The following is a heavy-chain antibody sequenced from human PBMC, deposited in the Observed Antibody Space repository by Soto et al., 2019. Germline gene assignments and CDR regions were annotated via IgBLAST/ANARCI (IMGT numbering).Heavy chain of an antibody. CDR1: GFTFSNYA. CDR2: VGGSGDST. J-gene: IGHJ4*02. Sequence: EVQLLDCGGGLVQPGGSLRLSCAASGFTFSNYAMSWVRQAPGKGLEWVSGVGGSGDSTYYADSVKGRFTISRDNSKDTLYLQMNSLRAEDTAVYYCAKSPLAYCSGGSCYPPHYFDYWGLGTLVTVSS. V-gene: IGHV3-23*01. D-gene: IGHD2-15*01. CDR3: AKSPLAYCSGGSCYPPHYFDY.